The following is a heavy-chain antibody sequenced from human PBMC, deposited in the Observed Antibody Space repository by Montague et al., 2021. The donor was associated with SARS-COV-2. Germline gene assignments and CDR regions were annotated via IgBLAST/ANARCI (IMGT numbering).Heavy chain of an antibody. CDR2: IYYSGST. CDR1: GGSISSSSYY. Sequence: SETLSLTCTVSGGSISSSSYYWGWIRQPPGKGLEWIGSIYYSGSTYYSPSLKSRVTISVDTSKNQLSLKLSSVTVADTAVYYCARHYYGSGSYYLGEFDYWGQGTLVTVSS. D-gene: IGHD3-10*01. V-gene: IGHV4-39*01. CDR3: ARHYYGSGSYYLGEFDY. J-gene: IGHJ4*02.